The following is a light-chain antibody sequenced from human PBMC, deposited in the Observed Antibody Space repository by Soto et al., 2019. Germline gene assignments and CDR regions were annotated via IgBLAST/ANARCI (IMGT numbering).Light chain of an antibody. Sequence: QSVMTQPPSVSAAPGQKVTISCSGSSSQIGGNSVSWYQQLPGTAPKLLIYDDNKRPSGIPDRFSGSKSGTSATLGITGFQTGDEADYYCGSWDSSLSAYVFGTGTKLTVL. CDR1: SSQIGGNS. J-gene: IGLJ1*01. CDR2: DDN. CDR3: GSWDSSLSAYV. V-gene: IGLV1-51*01.